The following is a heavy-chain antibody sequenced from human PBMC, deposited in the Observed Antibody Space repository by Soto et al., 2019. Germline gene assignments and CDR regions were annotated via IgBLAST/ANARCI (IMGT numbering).Heavy chain of an antibody. J-gene: IGHJ4*02. CDR2: ISGYGGST. CDR3: AKQRTTVTTSFDY. D-gene: IGHD4-17*01. V-gene: IGHV3-23*01. Sequence: VQLLESGGGLVQPGGSLTVSCAASGFTFGAHPMSWVRLAPGKGLEWVSTISGYGGSTYYPDSLKGRFIISRDNSKNPLYLQLNTLRAEDTAIYFCAKQRTTVTTSFDYWGQGTLVTVSS. CDR1: GFTFGAHP.